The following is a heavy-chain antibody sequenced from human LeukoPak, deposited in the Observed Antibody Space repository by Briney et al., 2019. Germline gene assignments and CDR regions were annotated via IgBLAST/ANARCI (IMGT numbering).Heavy chain of an antibody. CDR1: GYTSTGYY. CDR2: INPNSGGT. V-gene: IGHV1-2*02. J-gene: IGHJ6*02. Sequence: ASVKVSCKASGYTSTGYYMHWVRQAPGQGLEWMGWINPNSGGTNYAQKLQGRVTMTRDTSISTAYMELSRLRSDDTAVYYCARDPYCSSTSCFAILFGMDVWGQGTTVTVSS. D-gene: IGHD2-2*01. CDR3: ARDPYCSSTSCFAILFGMDV.